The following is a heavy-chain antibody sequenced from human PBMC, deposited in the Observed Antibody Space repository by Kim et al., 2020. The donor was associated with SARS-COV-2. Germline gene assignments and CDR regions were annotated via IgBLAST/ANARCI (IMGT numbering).Heavy chain of an antibody. Sequence: KGRFTISRDNAKNSLYLQMNSLRAEDTAVYYCASDYGSRSYYDYYYYGMDVWGQGTTVTVSS. D-gene: IGHD3-10*01. CDR3: ASDYGSRSYYDYYYYGMDV. J-gene: IGHJ6*02. V-gene: IGHV3-11*06.